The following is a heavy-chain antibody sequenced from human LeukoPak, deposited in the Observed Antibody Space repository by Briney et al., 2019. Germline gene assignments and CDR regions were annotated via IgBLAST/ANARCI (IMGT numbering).Heavy chain of an antibody. Sequence: GGSLRLSCADSGFTFSSFVMHWVRQAPGKGLEWVSAISGSGGTTYYADSVKGRFTISRDNSKNTLSLQMNSLRAEDTAVYYCAKEDTTGMTPLLDYWGQGTLVTVSS. V-gene: IGHV3-23*01. D-gene: IGHD1-1*01. J-gene: IGHJ4*02. CDR2: ISGSGGTT. CDR3: AKEDTTGMTPLLDY. CDR1: GFTFSSFV.